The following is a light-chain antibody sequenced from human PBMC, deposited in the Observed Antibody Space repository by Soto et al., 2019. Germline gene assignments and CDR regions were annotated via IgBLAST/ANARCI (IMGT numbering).Light chain of an antibody. CDR2: DAS. J-gene: IGKJ4*01. Sequence: DIKMTQSPSSLSASVGDRVTIPCRASQSISSYLNWYQQKPGKAPKLLIYDASNLETGVPSRFSGSGSGTDFTFTISSLQPEDIATYYCQQYDNLPLTCGGGTKVDI. V-gene: IGKV1-33*01. CDR1: QSISSY. CDR3: QQYDNLPLT.